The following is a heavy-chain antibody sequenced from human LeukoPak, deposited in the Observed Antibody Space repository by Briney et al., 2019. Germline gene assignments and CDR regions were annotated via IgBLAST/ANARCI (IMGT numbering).Heavy chain of an antibody. CDR1: GLTFSSYW. D-gene: IGHD6-19*01. V-gene: IGHV3-7*01. CDR2: IEQDGSEK. Sequence: GGSLRLSCAASGLTFSSYWGNWVRQAPGKGLEWEANIEQDGSEKNYVDSVKGRFTISRDNAENSLYLQMNSLRVEDTAVYYCVGGIGWLPDYWGQGTLVTVSS. CDR3: VGGIGWLPDY. J-gene: IGHJ4*02.